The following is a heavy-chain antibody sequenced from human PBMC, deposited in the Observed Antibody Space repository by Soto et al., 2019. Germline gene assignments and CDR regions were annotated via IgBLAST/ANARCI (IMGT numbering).Heavy chain of an antibody. CDR2: ISAYNGNT. CDR1: GYTFTSYG. CDR3: ARDYRPDYYSGMDV. V-gene: IGHV1-18*01. Sequence: QVKLVQYEAEVKKPGASVKVSCKASGYTFTSYGISWVRQAPGQGLEWMGWISAYNGNTNYAQKLQGRFTMTTDTSTSTAYMELRSLISDDTAVYYCARDYRPDYYSGMDVWGQGTTVTVSS. J-gene: IGHJ6*02. D-gene: IGHD6-6*01.